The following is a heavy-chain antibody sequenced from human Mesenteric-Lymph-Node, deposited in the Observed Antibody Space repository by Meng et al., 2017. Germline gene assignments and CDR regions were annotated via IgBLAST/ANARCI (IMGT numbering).Heavy chain of an antibody. J-gene: IGHJ6*02. D-gene: IGHD5-12*01. CDR1: GFTFSSYA. CDR3: ARGGATDGMDV. CDR2: ITGSGDTT. Sequence: GESLKISCAASGFTFSSYAMHWVRQAPGKGLEWVSTITGSGDTTYYADSVKGRFTISRDNSKNTLYLQMNSLRAEDTAVYYCARGGATDGMDVWGRGTTVTVSS. V-gene: IGHV3-23*01.